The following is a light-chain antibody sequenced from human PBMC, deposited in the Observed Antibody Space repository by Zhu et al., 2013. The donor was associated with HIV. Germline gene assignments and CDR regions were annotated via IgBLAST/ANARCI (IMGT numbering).Light chain of an antibody. CDR1: QSLLHSNGYNY. CDR3: MQSVQTPLT. Sequence: DIVMTQSALSLPVTPGEPASISCRSNQSLLHSNGYNYLDWHLQKPGRPPQLLIYLGSNRASAVPDRFSGSGSGTNFTLKISRVGADDVGIYYCMQSVQTPLTFGGGTKVEIK. J-gene: IGKJ4*01. CDR2: LGS. V-gene: IGKV2-28*01.